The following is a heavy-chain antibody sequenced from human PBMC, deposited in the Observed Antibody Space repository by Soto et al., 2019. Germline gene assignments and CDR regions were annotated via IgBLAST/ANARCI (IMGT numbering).Heavy chain of an antibody. CDR1: GGSFSGYY. D-gene: IGHD3-22*01. CDR2: INHSGST. Sequence: PSETLSLTCAVYGGSFSGYYWSWIRQPPGKGLEWIGEINHSGSTNYNPSLKSRVTISVDTSKNQFSLKLSSVTTADTAVYYCARGGTRGYYDYYYYGMDVWGQGTTVTVSS. J-gene: IGHJ6*02. V-gene: IGHV4-34*01. CDR3: ARGGTRGYYDYYYYGMDV.